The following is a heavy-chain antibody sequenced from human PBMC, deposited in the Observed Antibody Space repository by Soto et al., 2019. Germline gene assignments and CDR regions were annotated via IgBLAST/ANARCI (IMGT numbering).Heavy chain of an antibody. D-gene: IGHD2-2*01. Sequence: EVQLVESGGGLVQPGGSLRLSCAASGFTFSSYWMHWVRQAPGKGLVWVSRINSDGSSTSYADSVKGRFTISRDNAKNALYLQMNRRRAEGTAVYYCARDPNRLPVAPYNLFDPWGQGTLVTVSA. CDR1: GFTFSSYW. J-gene: IGHJ5*02. CDR3: ARDPNRLPVAPYNLFDP. V-gene: IGHV3-74*01. CDR2: INSDGSST.